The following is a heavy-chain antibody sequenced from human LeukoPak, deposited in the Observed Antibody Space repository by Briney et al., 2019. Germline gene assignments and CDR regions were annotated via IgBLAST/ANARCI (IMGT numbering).Heavy chain of an antibody. V-gene: IGHV3-66*01. D-gene: IGHD1-26*01. CDR1: GFTFSSHW. J-gene: IGHJ3*02. CDR3: ARVVLGVVGATYDAFDI. CDR2: LYSGGSP. Sequence: GGSLRLSCAASGFTFSSHWMNWVRQAPGKGLEWVSILYSGGSPYYEESVKGRFTISRDNSKNTLFLQMNNLGAEDTAMYYCARVVLGVVGATYDAFDIWGQGTMVTVSS.